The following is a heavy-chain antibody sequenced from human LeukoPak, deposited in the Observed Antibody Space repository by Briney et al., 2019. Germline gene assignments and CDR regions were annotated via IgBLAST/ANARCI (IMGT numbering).Heavy chain of an antibody. J-gene: IGHJ4*02. Sequence: SETLSLTCTVSGGSISSSSYYWGWIRQPAGKGLEWIGRIYTSGSTNYNPSLKSRVTMSVDTSKNQFSLKLSSVTAADTAVYYCARVSYSSGWSIDYWGQGTLVTVSS. CDR2: IYTSGST. CDR3: ARVSYSSGWSIDY. CDR1: GGSISSSSYY. V-gene: IGHV4-61*02. D-gene: IGHD6-19*01.